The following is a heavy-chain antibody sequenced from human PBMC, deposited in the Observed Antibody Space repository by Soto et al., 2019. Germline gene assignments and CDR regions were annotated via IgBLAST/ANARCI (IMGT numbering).Heavy chain of an antibody. Sequence: QVQLVQSGAEVKKPGSSVKVSCKASGGTFSTYTITWVRQAPGQGLEWMGRIIPIIGIINYAQKFQGRVTITADXXXGXXYMELTRLRSDDTAVYYCAGDPDSHYNDSHASSYPWGQGTLVTDSS. CDR2: IIPIIGII. D-gene: IGHD3-22*01. J-gene: IGHJ5*02. V-gene: IGHV1-69*08. CDR3: AGDPDSHYNDSHASSYP. CDR1: GGTFSTYT.